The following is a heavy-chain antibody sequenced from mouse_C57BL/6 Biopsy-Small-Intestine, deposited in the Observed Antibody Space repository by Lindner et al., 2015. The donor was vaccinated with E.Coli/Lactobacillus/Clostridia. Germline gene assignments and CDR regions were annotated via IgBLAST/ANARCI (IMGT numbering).Heavy chain of an antibody. V-gene: IGHV1-54*01. J-gene: IGHJ2*02. Sequence: VQLQESGGEVVRSGTSVKVSCKASGYAFTNYLIEWIKQRPGQGLEWIGVINPGSGGTTYNEKFKGKAILTADKSSSTAYMQLSSLTSEDSAVYFCARSPDYSNYVDKWGHGTSLTVSS. CDR3: ARSPDYSNYVDK. CDR2: INPGSGGT. CDR1: GYAFTNYL. D-gene: IGHD2-5*01.